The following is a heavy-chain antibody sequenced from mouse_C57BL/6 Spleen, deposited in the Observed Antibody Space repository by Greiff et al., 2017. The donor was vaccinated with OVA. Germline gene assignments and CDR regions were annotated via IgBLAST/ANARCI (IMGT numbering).Heavy chain of an antibody. CDR2: INPNNGGT. CDR3: ARDGNGNRDGYAMDY. Sequence: VQLQQSGPELVKPGASVKMSCKASGYTFTDYNMHWVKQSHGKSLEWIGYINPNNGGTSYNQKFKGKATLTVYKYSSTAYMESRSLTAEDSAVYYWARDGNGNRDGYAMDYWGQGTSVTVSS. V-gene: IGHV1-22*01. D-gene: IGHD2-1*01. CDR1: GYTFTDYN. J-gene: IGHJ4*01.